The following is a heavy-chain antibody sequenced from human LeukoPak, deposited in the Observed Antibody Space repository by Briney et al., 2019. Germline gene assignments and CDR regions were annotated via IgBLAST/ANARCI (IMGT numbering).Heavy chain of an antibody. D-gene: IGHD4-23*01. CDR2: ISSSSSYI. J-gene: IGHJ4*02. CDR1: GLTFSSNS. CDR3: ARPLSVVNPS. V-gene: IGHV3-21*01. Sequence: GGSLRLSSAASGLTFSSNSMNWVRQAPGKGLEWVSSISSSSSYIYYADSVKGRFTISRDNAENSLFLQMNSLRAEDTAVYYCARPLSVVNPSWGQGTLVTVSS.